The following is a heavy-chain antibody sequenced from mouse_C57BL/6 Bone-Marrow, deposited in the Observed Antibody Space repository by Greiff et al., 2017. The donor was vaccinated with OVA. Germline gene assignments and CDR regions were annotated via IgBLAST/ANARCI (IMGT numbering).Heavy chain of an antibody. J-gene: IGHJ1*03. D-gene: IGHD1-1*01. CDR3: ARTGIGSSYHWYCDF. Sequence: QVQLQESGAELVKPGASVKISCKASGYAFSSYWMNWVKQRPGKGLEWIGQIYPGDGDTNYNGKFKGKATLTADKSSSTAYMQLSSLTSEDSAVYFCARTGIGSSYHWYCDFWGTGTTVTVSS. V-gene: IGHV1-80*01. CDR2: IYPGDGDT. CDR1: GYAFSSYW.